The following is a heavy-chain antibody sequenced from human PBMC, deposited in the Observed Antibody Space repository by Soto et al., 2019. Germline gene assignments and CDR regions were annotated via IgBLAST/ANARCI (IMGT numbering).Heavy chain of an antibody. CDR2: IYYSGST. Sequence: PSETLSLTCTVSGGSISSYYWSWIRQPPGKGLEWIGYIYYSGSTKYNPSLKSRVTISVDTSKNQFSLKLTSVTAADTAVYYCARGRPETYYALDVWGQGTTVTLSS. J-gene: IGHJ6*02. CDR1: GGSISSYY. CDR3: ARGRPETYYALDV. V-gene: IGHV4-59*01.